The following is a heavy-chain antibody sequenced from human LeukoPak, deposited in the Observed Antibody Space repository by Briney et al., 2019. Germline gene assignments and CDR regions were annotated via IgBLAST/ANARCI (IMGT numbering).Heavy chain of an antibody. CDR2: IKQDGSEK. CDR3: ASLNGFSTYYYGSGSYFEDY. Sequence: PGGSLRLSCAASGFTFSSYWMSWVRQAPGKGLEWVANIKQDGSEKYYVDSVKGRFTISRDNAKNSLYLQMHSLRAEDTAVYYCASLNGFSTYYYGSGSYFEDYWGQGTLVTVSS. CDR1: GFTFSSYW. D-gene: IGHD3-10*01. V-gene: IGHV3-7*01. J-gene: IGHJ4*02.